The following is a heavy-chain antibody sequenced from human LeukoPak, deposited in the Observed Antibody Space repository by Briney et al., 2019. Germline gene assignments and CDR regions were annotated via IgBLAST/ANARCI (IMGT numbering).Heavy chain of an antibody. CDR2: FSSDGSST. CDR3: VKTLKYYGSGRGLFDS. CDR1: GFTFSSSA. J-gene: IGHJ4*02. V-gene: IGHV3-64D*06. D-gene: IGHD3-10*01. Sequence: GGSLRLSCSASGFTFSSSAMYWVRQAPGKGLEYVSAFSSDGSSTFYADSVKGRFTISRDNSRNMLYLQMSSLRADDTAVYYCVKTLKYYGSGRGLFDSWGQGTLVTVSS.